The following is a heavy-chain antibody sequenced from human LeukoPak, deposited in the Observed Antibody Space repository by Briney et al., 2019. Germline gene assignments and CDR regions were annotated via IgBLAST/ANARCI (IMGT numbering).Heavy chain of an antibody. CDR1: GGSISSGSYY. CDR2: IYTSGST. J-gene: IGHJ4*02. D-gene: IGHD1-26*01. Sequence: KPSETLSLTCTVSGGSISSGSYYWSWIRQPAGKGLEWIGRIYTSGSTNYNPSLKSRVTISVDTSKNQFSLKLSSVTAADTAVYYCASSGSYSYYFDYWGQGTLVTVSS. V-gene: IGHV4-61*02. CDR3: ASSGSYSYYFDY.